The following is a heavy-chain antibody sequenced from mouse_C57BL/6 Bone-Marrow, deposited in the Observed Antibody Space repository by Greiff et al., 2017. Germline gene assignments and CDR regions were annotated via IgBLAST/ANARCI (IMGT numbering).Heavy chain of an antibody. CDR3: ASTSRYAMDY. Sequence: EVTLVESGGGLVQPGGSLKLSCAASGFTFSDYGMAWVRQAPRKGPAWVAFISNLAYSIYYADPVTGRFTISSENAKNTLYLEMSSLRSEDTAMYYCASTSRYAMDYWGQGTSVTVSS. V-gene: IGHV5-15*01. CDR2: ISNLAYSI. J-gene: IGHJ4*01. CDR1: GFTFSDYG.